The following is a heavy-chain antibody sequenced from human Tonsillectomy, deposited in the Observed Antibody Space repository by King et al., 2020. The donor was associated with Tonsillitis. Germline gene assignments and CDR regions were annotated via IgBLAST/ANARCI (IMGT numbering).Heavy chain of an antibody. D-gene: IGHD2-21*02. CDR3: ARLVTAIRTYYYYYGMDV. CDR2: IYYSGST. V-gene: IGHV4-39*01. CDR1: GGSISSSSYY. Sequence: QLQESGPGLVKPSETLSLTCTVSGGSISSSSYYWGWIRQPPGKGLEWIGSIYYSGSTYYNPSLKSRVTISVDTSKNQFSLKLSSVTAADTAVYYCARLVTAIRTYYYYYGMDVWGQGTTVTVSS. J-gene: IGHJ6*02.